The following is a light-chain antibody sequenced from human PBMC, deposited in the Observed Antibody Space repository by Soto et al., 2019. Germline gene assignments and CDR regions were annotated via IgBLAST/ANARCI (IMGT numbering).Light chain of an antibody. Sequence: EIVMTQSPATLSVSPGERATLSCRASQSVSSNLAWYQQKPGQAPRLLIYGASTRATGIPGRFSGSGSGTEFTLTISSLQSEDFAVYYCQQYNNWPRTLGQGTKVEIK. CDR3: QQYNNWPRT. V-gene: IGKV3-15*01. J-gene: IGKJ1*01. CDR1: QSVSSN. CDR2: GAS.